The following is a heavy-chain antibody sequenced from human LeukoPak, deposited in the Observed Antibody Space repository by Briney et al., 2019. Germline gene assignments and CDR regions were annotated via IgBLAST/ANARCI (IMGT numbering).Heavy chain of an antibody. CDR1: GFIFSTYD. J-gene: IGHJ4*02. V-gene: IGHV3-33*06. CDR3: AKGYCSSTSCPPIDY. D-gene: IGHD2-2*01. CDR2: IWYDGSNE. Sequence: QPGRSLRLSCAASGFIFSTYDIHWVRQSPGKGLEWVAVIWYDGSNENYADSVKGRFTISRDNFKNTLYLQMNSLRAEDTAMYYCAKGYCSSTSCPPIDYWGQGALVTVSS.